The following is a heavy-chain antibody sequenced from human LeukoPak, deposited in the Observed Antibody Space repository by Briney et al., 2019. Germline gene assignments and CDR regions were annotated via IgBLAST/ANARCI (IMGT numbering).Heavy chain of an antibody. Sequence: SEALSLTCTVSGGSISSYYWSWIRQPPGKGLEGIGYIYYSGSTNYNPSLKSRVTISVDTSKNQFSLKLSSVTAADTAVYYCARDLVGISSQYGMDVWGQGTTVTVSS. CDR3: ARDLVGISSQYGMDV. CDR1: GGSISSYY. J-gene: IGHJ6*02. CDR2: IYYSGST. V-gene: IGHV4-59*01. D-gene: IGHD2-15*01.